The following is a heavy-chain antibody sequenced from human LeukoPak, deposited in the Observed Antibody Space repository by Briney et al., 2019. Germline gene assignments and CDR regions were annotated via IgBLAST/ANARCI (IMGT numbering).Heavy chain of an antibody. CDR1: GFVFSIYT. CDR3: VKDFGRVRGTPDS. Sequence: RGSLSLSCSASGFVFSIYTMYWVRQAPGKGPEYVSTISGSGNGGSIYYADSVKGRFTISRDDSKSILYLQMNGLRSEDTAVYYCVKDFGRVRGTPDSWGQGTLVTVSS. D-gene: IGHD3-16*01. J-gene: IGHJ4*02. V-gene: IGHV3-64D*06. CDR2: ISGSGNGGSI.